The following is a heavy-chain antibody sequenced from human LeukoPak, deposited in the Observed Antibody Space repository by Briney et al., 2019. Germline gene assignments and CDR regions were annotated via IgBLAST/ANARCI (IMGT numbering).Heavy chain of an antibody. V-gene: IGHV3-7*03. CDR3: AREGVRCSGRSCLKAY. CDR1: GFTFSTYW. D-gene: IGHD2-15*01. J-gene: IGHJ4*02. Sequence: HPGGSLRLSCAASGFTFSTYWMSWVRQAPGKGLEWVANIKKDGSEKYYMDSVKGRFTISRDNAENSLYLQMNSLRAEDTAVYYCAREGVRCSGRSCLKAYWGQGTQVTVSS. CDR2: IKKDGSEK.